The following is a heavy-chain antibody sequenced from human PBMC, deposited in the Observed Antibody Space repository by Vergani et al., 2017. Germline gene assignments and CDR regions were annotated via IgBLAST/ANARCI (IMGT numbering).Heavy chain of an antibody. CDR2: ISYDGSNK. D-gene: IGHD1-26*01. CDR3: ASRTWSGSLDY. J-gene: IGHJ4*02. Sequence: VQLVESGGGLVQPGRSLRLSCAASGFTFSSYAMHWVRQAPGKGLEWVAVISYDGSNKYYADSVKGRFTISRDNSKNTLYLQMNSLRAEDTAVYYCASRTWSGSLDYWGQGTLVTVSS. V-gene: IGHV3-30*07. CDR1: GFTFSSYA.